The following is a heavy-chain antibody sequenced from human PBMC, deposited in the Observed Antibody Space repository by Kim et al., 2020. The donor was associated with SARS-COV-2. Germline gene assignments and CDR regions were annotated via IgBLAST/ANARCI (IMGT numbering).Heavy chain of an antibody. D-gene: IGHD6-13*01. J-gene: IGHJ5*02. CDR2: VYPTDSDT. CDR3: ALSSRPFASAGTT. CDR1: GYNFTNYW. Sequence: GESLKISCKASGYNFTNYWIAWVRQMPGKGLEWMGIVYPTDSDTRYSPSFQGQVTISADKSISTAYLQWISLKASDTAMYYCALSSRPFASAGTTWGQGTLVTVSS. V-gene: IGHV5-51*01.